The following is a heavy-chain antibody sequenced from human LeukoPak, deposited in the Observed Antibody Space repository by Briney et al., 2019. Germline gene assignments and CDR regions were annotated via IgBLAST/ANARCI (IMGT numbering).Heavy chain of an antibody. J-gene: IGHJ3*01. Sequence: SETLSLTCSISGGSIGSSFWNWIRLSPEKGLEWIGNISYSGRTNYSPSLKSRVTISIDTSKNQLSLTLSSVTAADTALYYCARDRSGTYYTFDVWGQGTMVSVSA. CDR3: ARDRSGTYYTFDV. D-gene: IGHD1-26*01. CDR1: GGSIGSSF. V-gene: IGHV4-59*13. CDR2: ISYSGRT.